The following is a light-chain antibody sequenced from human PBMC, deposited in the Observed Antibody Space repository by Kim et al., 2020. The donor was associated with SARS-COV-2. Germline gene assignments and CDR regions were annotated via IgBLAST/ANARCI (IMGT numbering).Light chain of an antibody. Sequence: EVVLTQSPGTLSLSPGERATLSCRASQSVNNNDLAWYQQKPGQAPRLLIYDASTRPTVIPDRFSGGGSGTDFTLTISRLEPEDFAVYYCQHYSKSHTFGQGTKLEI. CDR2: DAS. CDR1: QSVNNND. V-gene: IGKV3-20*01. CDR3: QHYSKSHT. J-gene: IGKJ2*01.